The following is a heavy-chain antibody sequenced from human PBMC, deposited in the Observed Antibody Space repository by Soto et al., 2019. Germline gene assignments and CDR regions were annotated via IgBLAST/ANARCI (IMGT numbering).Heavy chain of an antibody. CDR1: GFSLSNARMG. CDR3: ARMEGVVAAHHGYYYGMDV. D-gene: IGHD2-15*01. V-gene: IGHV2-26*01. Sequence: QVTLKESGPVLVKPTETLTLTCTVSGFSLSNARMGVSWIRQPPGKALEWLAHIFSNDEKSYSTSLKSRLTISKDTSKSQVVLTMTNMDPVDTATYYCARMEGVVAAHHGYYYGMDVWGQGTTVTVSS. CDR2: IFSNDEK. J-gene: IGHJ6*02.